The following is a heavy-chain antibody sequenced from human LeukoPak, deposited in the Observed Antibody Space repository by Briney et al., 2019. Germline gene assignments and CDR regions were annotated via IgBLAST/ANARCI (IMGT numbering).Heavy chain of an antibody. V-gene: IGHV3-30*04. Sequence: PGGSLRLSCAASGFTFSSYAMHWVRQAPGKGLEWVAVISYDGSNRYYADSVKGRFTISRDNSKNTLYLQMNSLRAEDTAVYYCARDRYYYDSSGYYYSHWGQGTLVTVSS. CDR2: ISYDGSNR. J-gene: IGHJ4*02. D-gene: IGHD3-22*01. CDR3: ARDRYYYDSSGYYYSH. CDR1: GFTFSSYA.